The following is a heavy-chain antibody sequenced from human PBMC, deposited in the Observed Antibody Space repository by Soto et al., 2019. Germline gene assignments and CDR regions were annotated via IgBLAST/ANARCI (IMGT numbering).Heavy chain of an antibody. J-gene: IGHJ6*02. CDR2: IKQDGSEK. V-gene: IGHV3-7*01. D-gene: IGHD4-17*01. CDR3: ARDGMTTAPAYYYYYGMDV. CDR1: GFTFSSYW. Sequence: EVQLVESGGGLVQPGGSLRLSCAASGFTFSSYWMSWVRQAPGKGLEWVANIKQDGSEKYYVDSVKGRFTISRDNAKNSLYLQMNSLRAEDTAVYYCARDGMTTAPAYYYYYGMDVWGQGTTVTVSS.